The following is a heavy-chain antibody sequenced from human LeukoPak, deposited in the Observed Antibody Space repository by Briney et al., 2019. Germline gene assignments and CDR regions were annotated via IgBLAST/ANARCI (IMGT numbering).Heavy chain of an antibody. CDR3: ARGEEYGSGTVHFDY. V-gene: IGHV4-59*01. J-gene: IGHJ4*02. CDR2: IYYSGST. Sequence: SETLSLTCTVSGGSISNYYWSWIRQPPGKRLEWIGYIYYSGSTNYNPSLKSRVTISVDTSKNQFSLKLSSVTAADTAVYYCARGEEYGSGTVHFDYWGQGTLVTVSS. CDR1: GGSISNYY. D-gene: IGHD3-10*01.